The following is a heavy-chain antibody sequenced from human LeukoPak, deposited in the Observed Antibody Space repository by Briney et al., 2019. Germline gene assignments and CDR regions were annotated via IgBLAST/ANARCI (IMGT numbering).Heavy chain of an antibody. CDR2: IIPILGIA. CDR3: ARDARLTVTPSNYYYYYGMDV. V-gene: IGHV1-69*04. Sequence: SVNLSCKASGGTFSSYTISWVRQAPGQGREGMGRIIPILGIANYAQKFQGRVTITADKSTSTAYMELSSLRSEDTAVYYCARDARLTVTPSNYYYYYGMDVWGQGTTVTVSS. D-gene: IGHD4-17*01. CDR1: GGTFSSYT. J-gene: IGHJ6*02.